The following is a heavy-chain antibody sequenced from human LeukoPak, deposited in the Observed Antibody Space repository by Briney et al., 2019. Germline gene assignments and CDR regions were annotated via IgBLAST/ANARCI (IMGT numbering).Heavy chain of an antibody. V-gene: IGHV1-8*01. CDR2: MNPNSGNT. J-gene: IGHJ4*02. CDR3: ARSSVGARRRIDY. Sequence: WASVNVSYKAFGYTFTSYDINWVRQATGQGLEWMGWMNPNSGNTGYAQKFQGRVTMTRSTSINTAYMELNSLTSEDTAVYYCARSSVGARRRIDYWGRGTLVTVSS. D-gene: IGHD1-26*01. CDR1: GYTFTSYD.